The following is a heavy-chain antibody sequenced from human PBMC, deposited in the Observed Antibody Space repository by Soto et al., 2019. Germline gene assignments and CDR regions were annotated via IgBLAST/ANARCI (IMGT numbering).Heavy chain of an antibody. CDR1: GFICSNYA. D-gene: IGHD6-13*01. CDR2: IDDDGSST. V-gene: IGHV3-74*01. Sequence: PGGSLRLSCAASGFICSNYAMSWVRQAPGKGLVWVSRIDDDGSSTSYADSVKGRFTISRDNAKNTLYLQMNSLRAEDTAVYYCARGRYSSSLNYGMDVWGQGTTVTVSS. J-gene: IGHJ6*02. CDR3: ARGRYSSSLNYGMDV.